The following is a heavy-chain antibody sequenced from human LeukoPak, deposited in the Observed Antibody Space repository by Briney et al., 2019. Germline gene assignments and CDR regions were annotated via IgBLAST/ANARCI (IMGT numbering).Heavy chain of an antibody. CDR1: GGTFSSYA. V-gene: IGHV1-69*01. Sequence: SSVKVSCKASGGTFSSYAISWVRQAPGQGLEWMGGIIPIFGTANYAQKFQGRVTITADESTSTAYMELSSLRSEDTAMYYCAVYYYGSGSYYNYYFDYWGQGTLVTVSS. J-gene: IGHJ4*02. D-gene: IGHD3-10*01. CDR2: IIPIFGTA. CDR3: AVYYYGSGSYYNYYFDY.